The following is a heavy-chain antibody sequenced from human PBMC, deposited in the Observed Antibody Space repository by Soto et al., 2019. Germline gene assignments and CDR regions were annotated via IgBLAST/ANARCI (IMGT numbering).Heavy chain of an antibody. J-gene: IGHJ4*02. CDR1: GGSISSYY. V-gene: IGHV4-59*01. CDR2: IYYSGST. Sequence: SETLSLTCTVSGGSISSYYWSWIRQPPGKGLEWIGYIYYSGSTNYNPSLKSRVTISVDTSKNQFSLKLSSVTAADTAVYYSAREDRIAAAGSFDYWGQGTLVTVSS. D-gene: IGHD6-13*01. CDR3: AREDRIAAAGSFDY.